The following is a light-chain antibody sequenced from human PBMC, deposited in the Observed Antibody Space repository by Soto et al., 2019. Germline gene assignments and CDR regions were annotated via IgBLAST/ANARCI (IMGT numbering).Light chain of an antibody. Sequence: ILITQSPASLSASPGDRVTITCRASQGISSYLAWYQQKPGKAPKLLIYAASTLQSGVPSRFSGSGSGTDFTLTISCPQSEDFATYYCQQYYSYPPSITFGQGTRLEIK. CDR3: QQYYSYPPSIT. CDR1: QGISSY. V-gene: IGKV1-8*01. CDR2: AAS. J-gene: IGKJ5*01.